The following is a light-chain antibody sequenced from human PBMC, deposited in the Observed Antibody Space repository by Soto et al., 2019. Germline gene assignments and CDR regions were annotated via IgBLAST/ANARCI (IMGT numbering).Light chain of an antibody. J-gene: IGLJ2*01. Sequence: QSVLTQPASVSGSPGQSITISCIGTSSDVGAYDLVSWYQQHPGTAPRLIIYENIRRPSTISSPFSGSKSGNTASLTISGLRAEDEANYHCCSYAGNRIFIFGGGTKLTVL. CDR2: ENI. CDR3: CSYAGNRIFI. V-gene: IGLV2-23*01. CDR1: SSDVGAYDL.